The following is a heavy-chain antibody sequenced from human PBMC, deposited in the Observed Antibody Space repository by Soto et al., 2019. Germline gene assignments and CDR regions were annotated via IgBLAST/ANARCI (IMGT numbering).Heavy chain of an antibody. CDR3: ARGFYSGKFSAFQS. D-gene: IGHD1-26*01. Sequence: QVQLQESGPGLVKPSQTMSRTCTVSGDSSMRDSYYWNWSRQHPGKGLEWIGYIYYSGTTAYNPSLKSRVTISPDTPQHQFSLNLSSVTAADTAVYYCARGFYSGKFSAFQSWGQGTHGPVSS. CDR1: GDSSMRDSYY. J-gene: IGHJ4*02. CDR2: IYYSGTT. V-gene: IGHV4-31*03.